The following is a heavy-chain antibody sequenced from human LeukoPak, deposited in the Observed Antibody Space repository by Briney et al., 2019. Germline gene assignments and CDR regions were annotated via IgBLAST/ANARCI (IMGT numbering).Heavy chain of an antibody. CDR1: GGTFNTYT. CDR2: IIPIFGTT. J-gene: IGHJ6*03. Sequence: GASVKVSCKAPGGTFNTYTISWVRQAPGQGLEWMGGIIPIFGTTNYAQKFQGRLTITADKSTSTAYMELSSLRSEDTAVYYCATTLGYCSGGGCSNLGYYYYYMDVWGKGTTVTVSS. V-gene: IGHV1-69*06. CDR3: ATTLGYCSGGGCSNLGYYYYYMDV. D-gene: IGHD2-15*01.